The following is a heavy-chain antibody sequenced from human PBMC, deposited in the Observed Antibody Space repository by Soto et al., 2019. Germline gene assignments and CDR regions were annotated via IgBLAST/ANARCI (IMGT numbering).Heavy chain of an antibody. Sequence: QVQLVQSGAEVKKPGSSVKVSCKASGGTFSSYTISWVRQAPGQGLEWMGRIIPILGIANYAQKFQGRVTITAEKSASTAYMEVSILGSEDTAVYYCASSLCSGGSCYDYWGQGALVTVSS. D-gene: IGHD2-15*01. V-gene: IGHV1-69*02. J-gene: IGHJ4*02. CDR1: GGTFSSYT. CDR2: IIPILGIA. CDR3: ASSLCSGGSCYDY.